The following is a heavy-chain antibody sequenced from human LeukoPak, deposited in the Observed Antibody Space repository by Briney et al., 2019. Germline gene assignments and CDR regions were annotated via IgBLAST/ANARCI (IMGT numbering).Heavy chain of an antibody. CDR1: GFTFSSYA. Sequence: GGSLRLSCAASGFTFSSYAMSWVRQAPGKGLEWVSAISGSGGSTYYADSVKGRFTISRDNSKNTLYLQMNSLRAEDTAVYYCAKDRYYDSSGYSVFDCWGQGTLVTVSS. J-gene: IGHJ4*02. CDR3: AKDRYYDSSGYSVFDC. CDR2: ISGSGGST. D-gene: IGHD3-22*01. V-gene: IGHV3-23*01.